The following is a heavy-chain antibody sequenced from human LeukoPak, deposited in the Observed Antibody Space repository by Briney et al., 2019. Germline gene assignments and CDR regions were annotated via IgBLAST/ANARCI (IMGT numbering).Heavy chain of an antibody. CDR2: ISYDGSNK. J-gene: IGHJ4*02. Sequence: GGSLRLSCAASGFTFSSYAMHWVRQAPGKGLEWVAVISYDGSNKYYADSVKGRFTISRDNSKNTLYLQMNSLRAEDTAVYYCAKESLGAVGASPHYWGQGTLVTVSS. D-gene: IGHD1-26*01. CDR3: AKESLGAVGASPHY. CDR1: GFTFSSYA. V-gene: IGHV3-30-3*01.